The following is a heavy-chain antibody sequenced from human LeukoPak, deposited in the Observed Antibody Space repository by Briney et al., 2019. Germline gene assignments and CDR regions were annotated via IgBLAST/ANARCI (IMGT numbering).Heavy chain of an antibody. V-gene: IGHV1-8*01. CDR2: MNPNSDNT. D-gene: IGHD3-10*01. CDR3: ARGPILVRGVIMADSVGGMDV. Sequence: ASVKVSCKASGYIFTSYDINWVRQATGQGPEWTAWMNPNSDNTGYAQKFQGRITMTRDTSISTAYMELSSLSSEDTAVYYCARGPILVRGVIMADSVGGMDVWGQGTTVTVSS. J-gene: IGHJ6*02. CDR1: GYIFTSYD.